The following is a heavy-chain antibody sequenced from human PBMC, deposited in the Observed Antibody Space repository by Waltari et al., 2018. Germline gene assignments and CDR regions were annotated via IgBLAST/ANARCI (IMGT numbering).Heavy chain of an antibody. V-gene: IGHV1-2*02. CDR3: ARAPNSGWWRLYWYFDL. D-gene: IGHD2-15*01. CDR1: GYTFTGYY. J-gene: IGHJ2*01. Sequence: QVQLVQSGAEVKKPGASVKVSCKASGYTFTGYYMHWVRQAPGQGLEWMGWINPNSGGTNYAQKFQGRVTMTRDTSISTAYMELSRLRSDDTAVYYCARAPNSGWWRLYWYFDLWGRGTLVTVSS. CDR2: INPNSGGT.